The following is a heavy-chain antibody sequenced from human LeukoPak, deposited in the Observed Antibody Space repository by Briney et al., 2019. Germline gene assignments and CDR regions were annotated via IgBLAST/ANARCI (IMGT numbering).Heavy chain of an antibody. J-gene: IGHJ6*03. Sequence: SETLSLTCSVSGGSIGSYHWSWIRQPPGKGLDWIGYIQASGSTNYNPSLQRRVTISLVASRNQFSLKMTSVTAADTAVYYCARTTLWSGNNNYQYYYMDVWGKGTTVTVSS. V-gene: IGHV4-59*01. CDR1: GGSIGSYH. D-gene: IGHD3-3*01. CDR3: ARTTLWSGNNNYQYYYMDV. CDR2: IQASGST.